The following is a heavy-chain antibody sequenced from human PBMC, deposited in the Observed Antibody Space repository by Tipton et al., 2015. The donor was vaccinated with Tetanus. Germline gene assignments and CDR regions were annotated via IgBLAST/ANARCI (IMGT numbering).Heavy chain of an antibody. J-gene: IGHJ4*02. D-gene: IGHD1-1*01. CDR2: ITPIFGTT. Sequence: QSGAEVKKPGSSVKVSCKVSGGTLSSYGFSWVRQAPGQGLEWVGGITPIFGTTNSAPKFQGRATITADESTNTAYMELSNLRSEDTAVYYCARGGTMDYWGQGTLVTVSA. V-gene: IGHV1-69*01. CDR1: GGTLSSYG. CDR3: ARGGTMDY.